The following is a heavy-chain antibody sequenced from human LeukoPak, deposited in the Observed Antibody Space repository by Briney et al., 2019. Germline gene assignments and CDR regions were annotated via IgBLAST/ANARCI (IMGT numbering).Heavy chain of an antibody. J-gene: IGHJ3*02. CDR2: FDPEDGET. CDR3: ATDRFMGSGELTGHAFDI. V-gene: IGHV1-24*01. D-gene: IGHD3-10*01. CDR1: GGTFSSYA. Sequence: GASVKVSCKASGGTFSSYAISWVRQAPGQGLEWMGGFDPEDGETIYAQKFQGRVTMTEDTSTDTAYMELSSLRSEDTAVYYCATDRFMGSGELTGHAFDIWGQGTMVTVSS.